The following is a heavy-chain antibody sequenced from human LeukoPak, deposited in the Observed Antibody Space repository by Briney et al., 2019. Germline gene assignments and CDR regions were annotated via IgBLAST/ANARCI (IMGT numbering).Heavy chain of an antibody. Sequence: PSETLSLTCAVYGGSFSGYYWSWIRQPPGKGLEWIGEINHSGSTNYNPSLKSRVTISVDTSKNQFSLKLSSVTAADTAVYYCARGRVLDYWGQGTLVTVSP. V-gene: IGHV4-34*01. CDR3: ARGRVLDY. CDR1: GGSFSGYY. CDR2: INHSGST. J-gene: IGHJ4*02.